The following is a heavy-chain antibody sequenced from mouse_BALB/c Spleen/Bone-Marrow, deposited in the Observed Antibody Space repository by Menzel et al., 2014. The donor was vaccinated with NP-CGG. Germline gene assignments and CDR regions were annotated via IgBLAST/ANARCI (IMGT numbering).Heavy chain of an antibody. CDR3: ARYGGRYYAMDY. CDR2: IDPANGNT. D-gene: IGHD1-1*01. V-gene: IGHV14-3*02. CDR1: GFNIKDTY. Sequence: EVQVVESGAELVKPGASVKLSCTASGFNIKDTYMHWVKQRPEQGLEWIGRIDPANGNTNYDPRLQGKATITADTSSNTAYLQLSSLTSEDTAVYYCARYGGRYYAMDYWGQGTSVTVSS. J-gene: IGHJ4*01.